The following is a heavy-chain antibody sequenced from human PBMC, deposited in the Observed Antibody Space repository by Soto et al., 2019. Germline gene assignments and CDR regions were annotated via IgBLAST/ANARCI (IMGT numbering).Heavy chain of an antibody. V-gene: IGHV3-48*01. CDR1: GFSLNGYA. D-gene: IGHD6-13*01. J-gene: IGHJ6*03. CDR2: ISSSSGAI. CDR3: ARGPSVGSTFYYYMDV. Sequence: EVQLVESGGGLAQPGGSLRLSCAASGFSLNGYAMNWVRQAPGRGLEWVSYISSSSGAIDYADSVKGRFTVSRDNAKNLLYLQMNSLRAEDTALYYCARGPSVGSTFYYYMDVWGEGTPVTVSS.